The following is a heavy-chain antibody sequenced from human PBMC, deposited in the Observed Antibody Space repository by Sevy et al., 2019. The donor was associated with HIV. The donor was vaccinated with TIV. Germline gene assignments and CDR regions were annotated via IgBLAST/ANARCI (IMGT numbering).Heavy chain of an antibody. V-gene: IGHV3-21*01. J-gene: IGHJ4*02. CDR1: GFTFSSYS. CDR3: ARDQNWNLDY. CDR2: ISSSSYI. Sequence: GESLKISCAASGFTFSSYSMNWVRQAPGKGLEWVSSISSSSYIYYADSVKGRFTISRDNAKNSLYLQMNSLRAEDTAVYYCARDQNWNLDYWGQGTLVTVSS. D-gene: IGHD1-1*01.